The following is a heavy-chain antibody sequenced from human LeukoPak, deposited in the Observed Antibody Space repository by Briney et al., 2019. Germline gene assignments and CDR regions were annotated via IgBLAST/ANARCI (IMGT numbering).Heavy chain of an antibody. V-gene: IGHV3-30*02. Sequence: GGSLRLSCAASGFTFSSYGMHWVRQAPGKGLEWVAFIRYDGSNKYYADSVKGRFTISRDNSKNTLYLQMNSLRAEDTAVYYCARERDLLYYFDYWGQEPWSPSPQ. D-gene: IGHD2-15*01. CDR3: ARERDLLYYFDY. J-gene: IGHJ4*01. CDR1: GFTFSSYG. CDR2: IRYDGSNK.